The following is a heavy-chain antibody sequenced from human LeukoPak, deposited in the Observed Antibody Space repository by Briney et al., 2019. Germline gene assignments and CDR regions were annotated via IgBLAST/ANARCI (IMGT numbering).Heavy chain of an antibody. Sequence: SETLSLTCSVSGDSIIGYYWGWIRQPPGKGLEWIGNIYYTGNTYYNSSLKSRVTISLDSSKNQFSLKVISMTAADTAAYYCTKSDGYGLIRICGRGTMVTVSS. CDR2: IYYTGNT. J-gene: IGHJ3*02. CDR1: GDSIIGYY. D-gene: IGHD3-10*01. V-gene: IGHV4-39*07. CDR3: TKSDGYGLIRI.